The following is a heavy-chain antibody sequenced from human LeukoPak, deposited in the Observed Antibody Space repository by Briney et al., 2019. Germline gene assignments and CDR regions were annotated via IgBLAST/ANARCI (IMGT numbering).Heavy chain of an antibody. CDR2: IYYSGST. D-gene: IGHD6-13*01. Sequence: SETLSLTCTVFGGSISSSSYYWGWIRQPPGKGLEWIGSIYYSGSTYYNPSLKSRVTISVDTSKNQFSLKLSSVTAADTAVYYCARYSSNWGYFDYWGQGTLVTVSS. J-gene: IGHJ4*02. CDR1: GGSISSSSYY. CDR3: ARYSSNWGYFDY. V-gene: IGHV4-39*01.